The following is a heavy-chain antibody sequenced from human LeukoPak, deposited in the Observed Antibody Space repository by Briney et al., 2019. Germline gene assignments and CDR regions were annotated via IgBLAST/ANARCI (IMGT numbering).Heavy chain of an antibody. CDR1: GYTFTGYY. D-gene: IGHD3-22*01. CDR2: INPNSGGT. J-gene: IGHJ4*02. CDR3: ACRGYYYDSSGFHLNY. Sequence: ASVTVSCKASGYTFTGYYMHWVRQAPGQGLEWMGWINPNSGGTNYAQKFQGRVTMTRDTSISTAYMELSRLRSDDTAVYYCACRGYYYDSSGFHLNYWGQGTLVTVSS. V-gene: IGHV1-2*02.